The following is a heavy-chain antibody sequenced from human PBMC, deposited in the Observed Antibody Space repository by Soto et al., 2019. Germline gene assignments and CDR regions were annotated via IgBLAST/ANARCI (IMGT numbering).Heavy chain of an antibody. CDR2: ISYDGSNK. J-gene: IGHJ6*02. Sequence: GGSLRLSCAASGFTFSSYAMHWVRQAPGKGLEWVAVISYDGSNKYYADSVKGRFTISRDNSKNTLYLQMNSLRAEDTAVYYCAGMTTVTPPLFGMDVWGQGTTVTVAS. CDR1: GFTFSSYA. D-gene: IGHD4-17*01. CDR3: AGMTTVTPPLFGMDV. V-gene: IGHV3-30-3*01.